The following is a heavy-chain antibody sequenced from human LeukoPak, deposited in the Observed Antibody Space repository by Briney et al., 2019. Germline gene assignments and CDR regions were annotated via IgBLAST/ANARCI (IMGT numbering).Heavy chain of an antibody. J-gene: IGHJ6*03. CDR2: IYYSGST. CDR1: GGSISSYY. Sequence: SETLSLTCTVSGGSISSYYWSWIRQPPGKGLEWIGYIYYSGSTNYNPSLKSRVTISVDTSKNQFSLKLSSVTAADTAVYYCARRGPVTTPYYYYSMDVWGKGTTVTVSS. CDR3: ARRGPVTTPYYYYSMDV. D-gene: IGHD4-17*01. V-gene: IGHV4-59*08.